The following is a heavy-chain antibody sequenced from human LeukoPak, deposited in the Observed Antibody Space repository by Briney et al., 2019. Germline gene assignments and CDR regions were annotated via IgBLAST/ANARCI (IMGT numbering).Heavy chain of an antibody. Sequence: GGSLRLSCAASGFTFSTSWMSWVRQVPGKGLEWVANIKKDGSETYYVDSVKGRFTISRDNAKNSLYLQMDSLRAEDTAMYYCARGRYSGTTYYFDYWGQGTLVTVSS. V-gene: IGHV3-7*03. CDR3: ARGRYSGTTYYFDY. CDR2: IKKDGSET. J-gene: IGHJ4*02. CDR1: GFTFSTSW. D-gene: IGHD5-12*01.